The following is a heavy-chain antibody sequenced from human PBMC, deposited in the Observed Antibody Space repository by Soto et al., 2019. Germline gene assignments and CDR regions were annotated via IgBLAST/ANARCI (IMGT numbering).Heavy chain of an antibody. CDR3: ARDRAPPKYDSSGPTDY. Sequence: QVQLVQSGAEVKKPGASVKVSCKASGYTFTSYAMHWVRQAPGQRLEWMGWINAGNGNTKYSQKFQGRVTITRDTSASTAYMELSSLRSEDTAVYYCARDRAPPKYDSSGPTDYWGQGTLVTVFS. V-gene: IGHV1-3*01. D-gene: IGHD3-22*01. J-gene: IGHJ4*02. CDR2: INAGNGNT. CDR1: GYTFTSYA.